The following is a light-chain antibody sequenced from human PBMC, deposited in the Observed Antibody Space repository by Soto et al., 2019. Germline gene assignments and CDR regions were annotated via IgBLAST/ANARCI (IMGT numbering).Light chain of an antibody. CDR2: AAS. CDR3: QQLNSYLT. J-gene: IGKJ4*01. CDR1: QGMRSY. V-gene: IGKV1-9*01. Sequence: DIQLTQSPSFLSASVGDRVTITCRASQGMRSYLAWYQQKPGKAPKLLIYAASTLQSGVPSRFSGSGSGTEFTLTISSLQPEDFATYYCQQLNSYLTFGGGTKVEIK.